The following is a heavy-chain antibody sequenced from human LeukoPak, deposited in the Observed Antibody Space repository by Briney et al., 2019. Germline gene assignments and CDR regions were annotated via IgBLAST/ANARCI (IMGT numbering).Heavy chain of an antibody. V-gene: IGHV4-34*01. CDR3: AIYSSSFTYYFDY. CDR2: INHSGST. J-gene: IGHJ4*02. Sequence: PSETLSLTCAVYGGSFSGYYWSWIRQPPGKGLEWIGEINHSGSTNYNPSLKSRVTISVDTSKNQFSLKLSSVTAADTAVYYCAIYSSSFTYYFDYWGQGTLVTVSS. CDR1: GGSFSGYY. D-gene: IGHD6-6*01.